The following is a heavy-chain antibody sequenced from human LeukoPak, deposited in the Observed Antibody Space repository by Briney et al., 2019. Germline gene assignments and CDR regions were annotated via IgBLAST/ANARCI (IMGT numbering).Heavy chain of an antibody. CDR2: ISTSSNRI. J-gene: IGHJ4*02. V-gene: IGHV3-48*02. CDR1: GFTFSSYG. CDR3: ARVSAPGTSGWYFGY. D-gene: IGHD6-19*01. Sequence: GGSLRLSCAASGFTFSSYGIHWVRQAPGKGLEWVSYISTSSNRIDYADSVKGRFTMSRDNAKNLLYLQMNSLRDEDTAMYYCARVSAPGTSGWYFGYWGQGTLVTVSS.